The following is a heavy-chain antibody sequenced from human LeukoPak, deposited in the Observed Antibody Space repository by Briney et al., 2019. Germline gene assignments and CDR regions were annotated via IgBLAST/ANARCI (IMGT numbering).Heavy chain of an antibody. CDR2: IHPNTGAT. CDR3: AGQKDPRPIDY. V-gene: IGHV1-2*02. J-gene: IGHJ4*02. CDR1: GYTFIAYY. Sequence: ASVKVSCKASGYTFIAYYMHWARQAPGQGLEWMGWIHPNTGATIYAQKFQGRVTMTRDTSISTAYMELSELRSDDTAVYYCAGQKDPRPIDYWGQGTLITVSS.